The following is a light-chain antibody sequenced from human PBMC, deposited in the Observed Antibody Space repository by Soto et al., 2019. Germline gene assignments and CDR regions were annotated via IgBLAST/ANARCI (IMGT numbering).Light chain of an antibody. J-gene: IGKJ2*01. CDR2: DAS. CDR1: QSISTY. CDR3: QQTNSFPYT. V-gene: IGKV1-5*01. Sequence: DIQMTQSPSTLSASVGDRVIINCRASQSISTYLAWYQQKPGRAPKLLIYDASSLQSGVLSRFSGSGSGTDFTLTINSLQPEDFATYYCQQTNSFPYTFGQGTKVDIK.